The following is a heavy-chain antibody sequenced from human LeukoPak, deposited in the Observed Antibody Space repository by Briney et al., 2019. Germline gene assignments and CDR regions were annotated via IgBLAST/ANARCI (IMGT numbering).Heavy chain of an antibody. CDR2: IYYSGST. Sequence: SETLSLTCTVSGGSISSSSYYWGWIRQPPGKGLEWIGGIYYSGSTYYNPSLKSRVTISVDTSKNQFSLKLSSVTAADTAVYYCAFGYSNYYFDYWGQGTLVTVSS. CDR1: GGSISSSSYY. CDR3: AFGYSNYYFDY. J-gene: IGHJ4*02. V-gene: IGHV4-39*01. D-gene: IGHD2-15*01.